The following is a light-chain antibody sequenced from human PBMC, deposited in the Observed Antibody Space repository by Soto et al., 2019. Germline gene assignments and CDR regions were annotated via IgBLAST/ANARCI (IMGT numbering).Light chain of an antibody. J-gene: IGKJ2*01. CDR3: QQYGSSPYT. CDR1: QSVSSSY. V-gene: IGKV3-20*01. Sequence: EIVLTQSPGTLSLSPGERATLSCRASQSVSSSYLAWYQQKPGQAPRLLIYGASSRATGIPDRFSGSGSGTDFTLTISRLEPEDFAVYNCQQYGSSPYTFGQGTKREIK. CDR2: GAS.